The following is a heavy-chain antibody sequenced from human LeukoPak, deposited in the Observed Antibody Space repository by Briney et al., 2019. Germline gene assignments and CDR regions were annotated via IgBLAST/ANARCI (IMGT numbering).Heavy chain of an antibody. CDR3: ARGGGTDGGGEAFDI. J-gene: IGHJ3*02. D-gene: IGHD1-26*01. V-gene: IGHV1-2*02. CDR1: GYTFTGYY. CDR2: INPNSGGT. Sequence: ASVKVSCKASGYTFTGYYMHWVRQAPGQGLEWMGWINPNSGGTNYAQKLQGRVTMTTDTSTSTAYMELRSLRSDDTAVYYCARGGGTDGGGEAFDIWGQGTMVTVSS.